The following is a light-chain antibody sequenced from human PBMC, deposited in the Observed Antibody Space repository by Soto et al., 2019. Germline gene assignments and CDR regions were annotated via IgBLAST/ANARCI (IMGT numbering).Light chain of an antibody. Sequence: QSVLTQPPSASGTPGQRVTISCSGSSSNIGSNYVYSYQQFPGSAPKLLIYRNDQRPSGVPDRFSGSKSGTSASLDISGPGSEDEADYYCAAWDDSLSAVVFGGRTKLTVL. J-gene: IGLJ2*01. V-gene: IGLV1-47*01. CDR3: AAWDDSLSAVV. CDR1: SSNIGSNY. CDR2: RND.